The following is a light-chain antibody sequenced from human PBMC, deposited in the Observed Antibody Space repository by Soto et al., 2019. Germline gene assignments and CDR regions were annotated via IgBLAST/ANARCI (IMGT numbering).Light chain of an antibody. CDR1: QSVTSW. V-gene: IGKV1-5*01. CDR3: QQYNSYPLT. Sequence: DIQMTQSPSTLSASIGDRITITCRASQSVTSWLAWYQQRPGKAPRLLIYDASSLESGVPSRFSGSGSGTEFALTISRLQPDDLATHYCQQYNSYPLTFGGGTRVEIK. J-gene: IGKJ4*01. CDR2: DAS.